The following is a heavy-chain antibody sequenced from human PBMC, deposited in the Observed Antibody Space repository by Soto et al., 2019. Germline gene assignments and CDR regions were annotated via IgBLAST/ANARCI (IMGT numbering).Heavy chain of an antibody. D-gene: IGHD3-22*01. J-gene: IGHJ4*02. V-gene: IGHV3-33*01. CDR2: IWYDGSNK. CDR1: GFTFSSYG. CDR3: ARGYHYYESSGYYPGCDY. Sequence: QVQLVESGGGVVQPGRSLRLSCAASGFTFSSYGMHWVRQAPGKGLEWVAVIWYDGSNKYYADSVKGRFTISRDNSKNTLYLQMNSLRAEDTAVYYCARGYHYYESSGYYPGCDYWGQGTLVTVSS.